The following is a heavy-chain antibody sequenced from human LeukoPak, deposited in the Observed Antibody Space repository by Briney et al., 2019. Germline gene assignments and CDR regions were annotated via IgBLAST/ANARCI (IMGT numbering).Heavy chain of an antibody. CDR1: GFTFSSYG. Sequence: GRSLRLSCAASGFTFSSYGMHWVRQAPGEGLEWVAVIWYDGSNKYYADSVKGRFTISRDNSKNTLYLQMNSLRAEDTAVYYCARAGYYGMDVWGQGTTVTVSS. V-gene: IGHV3-33*01. CDR3: ARAGYYGMDV. CDR2: IWYDGSNK. J-gene: IGHJ6*02.